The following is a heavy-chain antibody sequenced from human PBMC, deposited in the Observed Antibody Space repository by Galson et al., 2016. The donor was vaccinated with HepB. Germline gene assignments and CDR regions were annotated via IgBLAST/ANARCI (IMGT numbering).Heavy chain of an antibody. Sequence: SLRLSCAASGFPFSSFGMSWVRQAPGKGLEWVSYVGSGLETYYVGSVKGRFTISRDNSKNTLYLQMNSLRAEDTAVYSCARWAYQSGNYRALDYWGQGTLVTVSS. V-gene: IGHV3-23*01. CDR1: GFPFSSFG. J-gene: IGHJ4*02. CDR2: VGSGLET. CDR3: ARWAYQSGNYRALDY. D-gene: IGHD3-16*02.